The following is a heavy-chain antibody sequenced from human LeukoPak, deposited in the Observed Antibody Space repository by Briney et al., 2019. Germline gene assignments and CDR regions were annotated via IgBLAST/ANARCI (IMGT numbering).Heavy chain of an antibody. CDR1: GFTFSSYA. CDR2: ISYDGSNK. J-gene: IGHJ4*02. CDR3: ARDPLRSGYCSSTSCSAFDY. V-gene: IGHV3-30-3*01. Sequence: GGSLRLSCAASGFTFSSYAMHWVRQAPGKGLEWVAVISYDGSNKYYADSVKGRFTISRDSSKNTLYLQMNSLRAEDTAVYYCARDPLRSGYCSSTSCSAFDYWGQGTLVTVSS. D-gene: IGHD2-2*01.